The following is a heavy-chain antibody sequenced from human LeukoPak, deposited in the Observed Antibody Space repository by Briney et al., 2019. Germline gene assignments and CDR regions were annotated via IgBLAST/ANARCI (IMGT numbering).Heavy chain of an antibody. CDR3: AVWRGNVDFWSGPFDD. V-gene: IGHV1-2*02. CDR1: GYTFTGHY. Sequence: ASVKVSCKAYGYTFTGHYVHWVRQVPGHALEWLGWINPRNGDTKFEQKLQGRVSMTGDTSIRTTYMELSGLKSDDTAIYYCAVWRGNVDFWSGPFDDWGQGTLVTVSS. D-gene: IGHD3-3*01. CDR2: INPRNGDT. J-gene: IGHJ4*02.